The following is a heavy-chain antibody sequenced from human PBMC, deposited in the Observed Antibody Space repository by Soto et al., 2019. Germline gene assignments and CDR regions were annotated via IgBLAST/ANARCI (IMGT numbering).Heavy chain of an antibody. CDR3: ASSYGSGYRAFDY. D-gene: IGHD3-10*01. Sequence: QVQLVQSGAEVRKPGSSVKVSCKASGDTFSFYSINWVRQAPGLGLEWMGRINPILSMSNYAQRFQGRVPRTAAKSTSTAYMELSGLRSEDTAIYYCASSYGSGYRAFDYWGQGALVTVSS. CDR1: GDTFSFYS. CDR2: INPILSMS. J-gene: IGHJ4*02. V-gene: IGHV1-69*02.